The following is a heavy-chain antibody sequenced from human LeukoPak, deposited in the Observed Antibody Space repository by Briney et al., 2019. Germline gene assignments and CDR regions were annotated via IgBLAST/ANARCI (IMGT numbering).Heavy chain of an antibody. D-gene: IGHD4-17*01. CDR1: GFTFNTYA. Sequence: GGSLRLSCAASGFTFNTYAMTWVRQAPGKGLEWVSGISASGHSTYYADSVKGRFTISRDNSKNTPYLQMNSLRAEDTALYYCAKGPTVTRSGWFDPWGQGTLVTVSS. J-gene: IGHJ5*02. V-gene: IGHV3-23*01. CDR3: AKGPTVTRSGWFDP. CDR2: ISASGHST.